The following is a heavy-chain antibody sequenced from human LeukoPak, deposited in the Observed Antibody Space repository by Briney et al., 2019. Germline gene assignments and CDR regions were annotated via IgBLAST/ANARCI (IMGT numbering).Heavy chain of an antibody. CDR3: ARVAPNSIRRP. V-gene: IGHV1-8*01. Sequence: GASVKVSYKASGYTFTSYDINWVRQATGQGLEWMGWMNPNSGNTGYPQKFQGRVTMTRNTSISTAYMELSSLRSADTAVYYCARVAPNSIRRPWGQGTLVTVSS. D-gene: IGHD3-3*02. CDR1: GYTFTSYD. J-gene: IGHJ5*02. CDR2: MNPNSGNT.